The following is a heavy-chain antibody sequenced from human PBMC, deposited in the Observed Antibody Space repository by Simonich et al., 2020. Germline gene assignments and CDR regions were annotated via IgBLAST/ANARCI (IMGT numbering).Heavy chain of an antibody. CDR2: INPNSGGP. J-gene: IGHJ2*01. CDR3: ARDWGNCSGGSCYWYFDL. CDR1: GFTFSGYY. D-gene: IGHD2-15*01. Sequence: QVQLVRSGAEVKKPGASLKVSCKASGFTFSGYYLHWVRQAPGQGLDRSELINPNSGGPHDAQKLHGRVTITRTTPITAACMELSRLRSHATAVYDCARDWGNCSGGSCYWYFDLWGRGTLVTVSS. V-gene: IGHV1-2*06.